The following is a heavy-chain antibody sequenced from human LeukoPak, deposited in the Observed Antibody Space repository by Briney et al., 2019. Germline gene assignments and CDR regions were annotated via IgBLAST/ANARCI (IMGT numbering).Heavy chain of an antibody. CDR1: GFTFSSYW. CDR2: INQDGSEK. J-gene: IGHJ4*02. V-gene: IGHV3-7*03. D-gene: IGHD1-1*01. Sequence: GGSLRLSCEASGFTFSSYWMTWVRQAPGKGLEWVANINQDGSEKHYVDSLKGRFTISRDNAKAPLYLQMSSLRTEDTAVYYCARGFWNSDFWGQGTLVTVSS. CDR3: ARGFWNSDF.